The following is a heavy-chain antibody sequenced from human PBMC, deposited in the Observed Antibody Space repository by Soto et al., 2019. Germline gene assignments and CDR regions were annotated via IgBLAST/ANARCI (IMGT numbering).Heavy chain of an antibody. CDR2: FDPEDGET. J-gene: IGHJ4*02. CDR1: GYSLTELS. D-gene: IGHD3-22*01. Sequence: ASVKVSCKVSGYSLTELSMHWVLQAPGKGLEWMGGFDPEDGETIYAQKFQGWVTMTRDTSISTAYMELSRLRSDDTAVYYCARARGYYDSSGYADYWGQGTLVTVSS. V-gene: IGHV1-24*01. CDR3: ARARGYYDSSGYADY.